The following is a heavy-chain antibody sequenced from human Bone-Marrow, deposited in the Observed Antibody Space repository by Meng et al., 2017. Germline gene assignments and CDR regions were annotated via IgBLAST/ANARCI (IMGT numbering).Heavy chain of an antibody. V-gene: IGHV3-15*01. D-gene: IGHD6-13*01. CDR2: IKSKTDGGTT. CDR1: GFTFSNAW. J-gene: IGHJ4*02. Sequence: GESLKISCAASGFTFSNAWMSWVRQAPGKGLEWVGRIKSKTDGGTTDYAAPVKGRFTISRDDSKNTLYLQMNSLRAEDTAVYYCARDGLGSSSLLPDYWGQGTLVTVSS. CDR3: ARDGLGSSSLLPDY.